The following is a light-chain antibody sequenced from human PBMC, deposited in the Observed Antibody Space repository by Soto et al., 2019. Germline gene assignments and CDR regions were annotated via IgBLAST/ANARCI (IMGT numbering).Light chain of an antibody. CDR3: QQYSSSPRT. CDR1: QSVSSSY. J-gene: IGKJ1*01. Sequence: EIVLTQSPGTLSLSPWERATLSCRASQSVSSSYLAWYQQKPGQAPRLLIYGASSRATGIPDRFSGSGSGTDFTLTISRLEPEDFAVYYRQQYSSSPRTFGQGTKVDIK. CDR2: GAS. V-gene: IGKV3-20*01.